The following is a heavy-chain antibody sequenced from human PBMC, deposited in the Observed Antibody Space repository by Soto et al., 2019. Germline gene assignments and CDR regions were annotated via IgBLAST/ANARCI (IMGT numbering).Heavy chain of an antibody. CDR2: IYHSGTT. Sequence: SETLSLTCAVSGGSISRTNWWSWVRQPPGKGPEWIGEIYHSGTTNYNPSLKSRVTMSVDKSKNQFSLKLSSVTAADTAVYYCAKSITFDWLFFDYWGRGTLVTVSS. J-gene: IGHJ4*02. D-gene: IGHD3-9*01. CDR1: GGSISRTNW. CDR3: AKSITFDWLFFDY. V-gene: IGHV4-4*02.